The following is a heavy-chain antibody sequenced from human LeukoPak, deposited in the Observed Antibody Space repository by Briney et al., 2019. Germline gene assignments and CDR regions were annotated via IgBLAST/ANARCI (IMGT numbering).Heavy chain of an antibody. CDR1: GGSFSGYY. J-gene: IGHJ4*02. Sequence: SETLSLTCAVYGGSFSGYYWSWIRQPPGKGLEWVGEINHSGSTNYNPSLKSRISISVDSSKNQFSLKVSSVTAADTAVYYCARHSEDYYDSSGCLDYWGQGTLVTVSS. D-gene: IGHD3-22*01. V-gene: IGHV4-34*01. CDR2: INHSGST. CDR3: ARHSEDYYDSSGCLDY.